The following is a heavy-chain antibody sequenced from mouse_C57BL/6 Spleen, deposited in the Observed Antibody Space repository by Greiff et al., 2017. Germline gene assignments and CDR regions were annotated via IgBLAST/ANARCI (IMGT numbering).Heavy chain of an antibody. J-gene: IGHJ4*01. V-gene: IGHV1-15*01. CDR1: GYTFTDYE. Sequence: QVQLQQPGAELVRPGASVTLSCKASGYTFTDYEMHWVKQTPVHGLEWIGAIDPETGGTAYNQKFKGKAILTADKSSSTAYMELRSLTSEDSAVYYCTRYGYGSSYYAMDYWGQGTSVTVSS. D-gene: IGHD1-1*01. CDR3: TRYGYGSSYYAMDY. CDR2: IDPETGGT.